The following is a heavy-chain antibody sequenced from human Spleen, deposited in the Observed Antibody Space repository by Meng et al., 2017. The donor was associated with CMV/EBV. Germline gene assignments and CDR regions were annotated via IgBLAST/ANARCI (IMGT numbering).Heavy chain of an antibody. CDR2: IIPILGIA. CDR1: GYTFTSYD. CDR3: ARDPIPRTMVRGVGLAYYYYYGMDV. J-gene: IGHJ6*02. V-gene: IGHV1-69*10. Sequence: SVKVSCKASGYTFTSYDINWVRQATGQGLEWMGGIIPILGIANYAQKFQGRVTITADKSTSTAYMELSSLRSEDTAVYYCARDPIPRTMVRGVGLAYYYYYGMDVWGQGTTVTVSS. D-gene: IGHD3-10*01.